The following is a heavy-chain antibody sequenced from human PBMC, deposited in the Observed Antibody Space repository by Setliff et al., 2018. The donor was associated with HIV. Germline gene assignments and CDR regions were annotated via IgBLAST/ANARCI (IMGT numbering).Heavy chain of an antibody. CDR2: ISGSGANI. J-gene: IGHJ4*02. CDR1: GFTFSSYG. Sequence: GGSLRLSCAASGFTFSSYGMSWVRQAPGKGLEWVSSISGSGANIYYADSVKGRFTISRDNSKNTLYLQMNSLSAGDTAVYYCAKVDSYAGKNFDYWGQGTLVTVSS. V-gene: IGHV3-23*01. D-gene: IGHD5-18*01. CDR3: AKVDSYAGKNFDY.